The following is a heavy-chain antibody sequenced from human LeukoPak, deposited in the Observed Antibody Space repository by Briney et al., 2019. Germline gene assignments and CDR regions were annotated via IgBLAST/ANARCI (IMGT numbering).Heavy chain of an antibody. D-gene: IGHD1-14*01. CDR2: ISYSGST. J-gene: IGHJ6*02. CDR1: GGSISSYY. CDR3: ARAGRYYYYGVDV. V-gene: IGHV4-59*01. Sequence: SETLSLTCTVSGGSISSYYWSWIRQSPGKGLEWIGFISYSGSTHYNPSLKSRVTIAIHTSKNQSSLRLSSVTAADTAVYYCARAGRYYYYGVDVWGQGTMVTVSS.